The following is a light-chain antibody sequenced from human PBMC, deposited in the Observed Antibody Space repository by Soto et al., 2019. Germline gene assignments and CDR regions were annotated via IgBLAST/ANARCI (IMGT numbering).Light chain of an antibody. CDR3: QQSYSAPYT. CDR2: AAS. Sequence: DIQMTQSPSSLSASVGDRVTITCRASQSIYSSLNWYHQKPGKAPKLLIYAASNLQSGVPSRFSGSGYGTDFTLSISSLQPEDCATYYCQQSYSAPYTFGEGTKLEI. CDR1: QSIYSS. J-gene: IGKJ2*01. V-gene: IGKV1-39*01.